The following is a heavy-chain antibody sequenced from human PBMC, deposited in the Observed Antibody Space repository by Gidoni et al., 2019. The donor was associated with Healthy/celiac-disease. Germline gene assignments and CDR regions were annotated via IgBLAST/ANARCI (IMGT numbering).Heavy chain of an antibody. V-gene: IGHV4-4*07. J-gene: IGHJ3*02. Sequence: QVQLQESGPGLVKPSETLSLTCTVSGGSISSYYGRWIRQPAGKGLAWIGRIYTSGSTNYNHSLKSRVTMSVDTAKNQFSLKLSSVTAADTAVYYCARDRGSGWPYDAFDIWGQGTMVTVSS. D-gene: IGHD6-25*01. CDR2: IYTSGST. CDR1: GGSISSYY. CDR3: ARDRGSGWPYDAFDI.